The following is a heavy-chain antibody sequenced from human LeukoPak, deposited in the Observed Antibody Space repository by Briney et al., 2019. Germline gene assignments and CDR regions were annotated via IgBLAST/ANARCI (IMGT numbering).Heavy chain of an antibody. J-gene: IGHJ4*02. Sequence: PGGSLRLSCAASGLTVSSSYMSWVRRAPGKGLEWVSIIYIGDNPHYADSVKGRFTISRRNSKNTLYLQMNNLRAEDTAVYYCARVRPWVFDYWGQGTLVTVSS. CDR2: IYIGDNP. V-gene: IGHV3-53*04. CDR3: ARVRPWVFDY. CDR1: GLTVSSSY.